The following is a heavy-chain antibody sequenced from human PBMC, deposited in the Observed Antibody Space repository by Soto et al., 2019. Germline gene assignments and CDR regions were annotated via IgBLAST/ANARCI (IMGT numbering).Heavy chain of an antibody. CDR1: GGSISSTGYF. CDR2: IFYSGST. D-gene: IGHD1-26*01. CDR3: AREAGSGDYFDY. V-gene: IGHV4-31*03. J-gene: IGHJ4*02. Sequence: QVQLQESGPGLVKPSQTLSLTCTVSGGSISSTGYFWTWLRQHPGKGLEWIGYIFYSGSTFHNPSLKSRVTISVDTSKNQLSLELSSVTAADTAVYYCAREAGSGDYFDYWGQGTLVTVSS.